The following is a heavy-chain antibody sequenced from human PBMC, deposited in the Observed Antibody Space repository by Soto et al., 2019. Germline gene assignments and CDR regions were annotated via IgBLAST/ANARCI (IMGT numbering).Heavy chain of an antibody. CDR3: ARILMTTVTTSDC. CDR2: ISSSSSYI. Sequence: GGSLRLSCAASGFTFSSYSMNWVRQAPGKGLEWVSSISSSSSYIYYADSVKGRFTISRDNAKNSLYLQMNSLRAEDTAVYYCARILMTTVTTSDCWGQGTLVTVSS. CDR1: GFTFSSYS. D-gene: IGHD4-17*01. V-gene: IGHV3-21*01. J-gene: IGHJ4*02.